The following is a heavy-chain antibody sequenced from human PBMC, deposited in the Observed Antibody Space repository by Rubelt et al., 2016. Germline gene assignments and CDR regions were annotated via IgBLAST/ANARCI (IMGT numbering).Heavy chain of an antibody. J-gene: IGHJ4*02. CDR1: AGSFSGYY. D-gene: IGHD3-3*01. CDR2: INHSGST. CDR3: AIRAIYVIFGVVTPGCFDY. Sequence: QVQLQQWGAGLLKPSETLSLTCAVYAGSFSGYYWSWIRQPPGKGLEWIGEINHSGSTDYNPSLKSRVTISVDTSKNQFSLNLTSATAADTVVYFCAIRAIYVIFGVVTPGCFDYWGQGTLVTVSS. V-gene: IGHV4-34*01.